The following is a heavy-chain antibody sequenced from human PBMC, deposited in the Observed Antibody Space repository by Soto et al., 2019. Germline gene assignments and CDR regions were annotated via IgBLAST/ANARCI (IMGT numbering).Heavy chain of an antibody. D-gene: IGHD3-22*01. V-gene: IGHV4-4*02. CDR2: IYHSGST. CDR3: ARSPLVNSGYYQFDY. CDR1: GGSISSSNW. J-gene: IGHJ4*02. Sequence: QVQLQESGPGLVKPSGTLSLTCGVSGGSISSSNWWSWVRQPPGKGLEWIGEIYHSGSTNYNPSLKSRFTKSVGESKNHCFLRLSAVTAAHTAVYYCARSPLVNSGYYQFDYWGQGTLVTGSS.